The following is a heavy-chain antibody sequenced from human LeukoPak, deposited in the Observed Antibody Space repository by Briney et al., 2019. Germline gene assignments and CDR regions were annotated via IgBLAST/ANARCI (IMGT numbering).Heavy chain of an antibody. CDR3: AREAANMVRGVMGK. CDR1: GYTFTAYY. J-gene: IGHJ4*02. V-gene: IGHV1-2*02. CDR2: IHPNSGGI. D-gene: IGHD3-10*01. Sequence: GASVKVSCKASGYTFTAYYMHWVRQAPGQGLEWMGWIHPNSGGINYEQKFQGRVTMTRDTSISTAYMELSRLTSDDTAVYYCAREAANMVRGVMGKWGQGTLVTVSS.